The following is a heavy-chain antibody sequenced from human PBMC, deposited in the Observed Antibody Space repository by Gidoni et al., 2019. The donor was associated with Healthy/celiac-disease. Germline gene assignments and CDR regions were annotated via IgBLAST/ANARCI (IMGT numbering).Heavy chain of an antibody. D-gene: IGHD3-22*01. V-gene: IGHV3-48*03. CDR3: ARAPRSLLLPQSEFFDY. CDR1: GFTFSSYE. Sequence: EVQLVESGGGLVQPGGSLRLSCAASGFTFSSYEMNWVRQAPGKGLEWVSYISSSGSTIYYADSVKGRFTISKDNAKNSLYLQMNSLRAEDTAVYYCARAPRSLLLPQSEFFDYWGQGTLVTVSS. CDR2: ISSSGSTI. J-gene: IGHJ4*02.